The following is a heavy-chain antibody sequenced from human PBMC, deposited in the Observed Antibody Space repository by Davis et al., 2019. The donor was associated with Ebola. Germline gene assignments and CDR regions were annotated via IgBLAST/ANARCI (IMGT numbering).Heavy chain of an antibody. CDR3: AKLKYQLLLFDY. D-gene: IGHD2-2*01. V-gene: IGHV3-23*01. Sequence: GESLKISCTVSGGSISSYYWSWIRQPPGKGLEWVSGISWNSGSIGYADSVKGRFTISRDNSKNTLYLQMNSLRAEDTAVYYCAKLKYQLLLFDYWGQGTLVTVSS. CDR2: ISWNSGSI. J-gene: IGHJ4*02. CDR1: GGSISSYY.